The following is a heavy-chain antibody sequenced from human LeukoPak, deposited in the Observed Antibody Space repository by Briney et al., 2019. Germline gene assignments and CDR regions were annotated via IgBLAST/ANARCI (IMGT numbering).Heavy chain of an antibody. J-gene: IGHJ4*02. D-gene: IGHD2-21*01. CDR1: GFTFSSFW. Sequence: AGGSLRLYCAAAGFTFSSFWMRWDRQAPGLGLEWVANIKQDGSEKYYVDSVKGRFTISRDNAKNSLYLQMNSMRAEDTAVYYCASGVWYFDYWGQGTLVTVSS. CDR2: IKQDGSEK. CDR3: ASGVWYFDY. V-gene: IGHV3-7*01.